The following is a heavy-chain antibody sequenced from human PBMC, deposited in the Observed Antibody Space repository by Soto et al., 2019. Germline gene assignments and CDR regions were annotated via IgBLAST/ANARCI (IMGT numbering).Heavy chain of an antibody. CDR2: IWYDGSNK. CDR1: GIPVSCYG. D-gene: IGHD3-22*01. V-gene: IGHV3-33*01. CDR3: ARQDQYYYASTPGGYFQH. Sequence: SLGISFAECGIPVSCYGMDWVRQAPGKGLEWVAVIWYDGSNKYYADSVKGRFTISRDNSKNTLYLQMNSLRAEDTAVYYCARQDQYYYASTPGGYFQHWGQGTRVTGSA. J-gene: IGHJ1*01.